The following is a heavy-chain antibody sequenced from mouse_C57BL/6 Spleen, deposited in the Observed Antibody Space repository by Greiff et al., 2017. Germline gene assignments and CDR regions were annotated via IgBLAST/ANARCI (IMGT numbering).Heavy chain of an antibody. J-gene: IGHJ4*01. CDR1: GYTFTSYW. CDR2: IDPSDSYT. V-gene: IGHV1-59*01. Sequence: QVQLKQPGAELVRPGTSVKLSCKASGYTFTSYWMHWVKQRPGQGLEWIGVIDPSDSYTNYNQKFKGKATLTVDTSSSTAYMQLSSLTSEDSAVYYCARPGGNYAMDYWGQGTSVTVSS. CDR3: ARPGGNYAMDY.